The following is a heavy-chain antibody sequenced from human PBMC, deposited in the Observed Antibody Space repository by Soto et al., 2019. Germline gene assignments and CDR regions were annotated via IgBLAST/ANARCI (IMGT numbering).Heavy chain of an antibody. Sequence: SETLSLTCTVSGGSISSYYWSWIRQPPGKGLEWIGYIYYSGSTNYNPSLKSRVTISVDTSKNQFSLKLSSVTAADTAVYYCASHPYRYGGYGIDYWGQGTLVTVSS. D-gene: IGHD5-12*01. CDR2: IYYSGST. J-gene: IGHJ4*02. V-gene: IGHV4-59*08. CDR3: ASHPYRYGGYGIDY. CDR1: GGSISSYY.